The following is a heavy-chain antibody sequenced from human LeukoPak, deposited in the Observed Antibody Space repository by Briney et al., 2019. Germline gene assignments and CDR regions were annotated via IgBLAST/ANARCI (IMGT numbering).Heavy chain of an antibody. CDR3: ARPTARLGWFDP. CDR1: GGSISSGSYY. Sequence: PSQTLSLTCTVSGGSISSGSYYWSWIRQPAGKGLEWIGRIYYSGSTYHNPSLKSRVTISVDTSKNQFSLKLRSVTAADTAVYYCARPTARLGWFDPWGQGTLVTVSS. CDR2: IYYSGST. D-gene: IGHD6-6*01. V-gene: IGHV4-61*02. J-gene: IGHJ5*02.